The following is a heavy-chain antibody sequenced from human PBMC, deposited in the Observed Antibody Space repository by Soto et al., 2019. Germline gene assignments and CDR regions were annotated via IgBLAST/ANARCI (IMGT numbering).Heavy chain of an antibody. V-gene: IGHV1-46*01. CDR3: AKANYYYGMDV. CDR2: INPSGGST. Sequence: VKVSCKASGYTFTSYYMHWVRQAPGQGLEWMGIINPSGGSTSYAQKFQGRFTISRDNSKNTLYLQMNSLRAEDTAVYYCAKANYYYGMDVWGQGTTVTVS. CDR1: GYTFTSYY. J-gene: IGHJ6*02.